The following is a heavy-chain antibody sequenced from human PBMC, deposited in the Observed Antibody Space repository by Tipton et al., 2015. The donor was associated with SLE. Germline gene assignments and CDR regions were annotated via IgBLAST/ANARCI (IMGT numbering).Heavy chain of an antibody. D-gene: IGHD1-1*01. Sequence: LRLSCAVYGGSFSGYYWSWIRQPPGKGLEWIGEINHSGSTNYNPSLKSRVTISVDTSKNQFSLKLSSVTAADTAVYYCARGGLEPPFRCYGMDVWGQGTTVTVSS. CDR3: ARGGLEPPFRCYGMDV. CDR2: INHSGST. V-gene: IGHV4-34*01. J-gene: IGHJ6*02. CDR1: GGSFSGYY.